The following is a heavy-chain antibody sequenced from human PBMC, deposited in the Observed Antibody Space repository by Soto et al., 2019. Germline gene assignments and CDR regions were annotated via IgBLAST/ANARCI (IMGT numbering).Heavy chain of an antibody. CDR3: ARDPSYYGMDV. CDR2: INAGNGNT. J-gene: IGHJ6*02. Sequence: QVQLVQSGAEEKKPGASVKVSCKASGYTFTSYAMHWVRQAPGQRLEWMGWINAGNGNTKYSKKVQGRVTITRNTSASTAYRELSSLRSEHTSVYYCARDPSYYGMDVWGQGTTVTVS. V-gene: IGHV1-3*05. CDR1: GYTFTSYA.